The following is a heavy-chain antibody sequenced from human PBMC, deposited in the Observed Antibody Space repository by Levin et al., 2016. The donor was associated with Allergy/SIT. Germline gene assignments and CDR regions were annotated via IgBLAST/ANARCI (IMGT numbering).Heavy chain of an antibody. J-gene: IGHJ4*02. V-gene: IGHV3-33*06. Sequence: GESLKISCAASGFSFSSYGMHWVRQAPGRGLEWVAVIWYDGTNEFYADSVKGRFTISRDNSQNTLYLQMNSLRAEDTAVYYCAKLQDSLPLTTVDYWGQGTLVTVSS. CDR1: GFSFSSYG. CDR2: IWYDGTNE. CDR3: AKLQDSLPLTTVDY. D-gene: IGHD4-17*01.